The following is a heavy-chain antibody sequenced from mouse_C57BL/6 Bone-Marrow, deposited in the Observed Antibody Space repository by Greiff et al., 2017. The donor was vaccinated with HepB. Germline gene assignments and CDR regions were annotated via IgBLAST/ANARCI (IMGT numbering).Heavy chain of an antibody. J-gene: IGHJ3*01. CDR1: GFTFSSYG. CDR2: ISSGGSYT. Sequence: EVNVVESGGDLVKPGGSLKLSCAASGFTFSSYGMSWVRQTPDKRLEWVATISSGGSYTYYPDSVKGRFTISRDNAKNTLYLQMSSLKAEDTAMYYCASITTVVAPGFAYWGQGTLVTVSA. D-gene: IGHD1-1*01. CDR3: ASITTVVAPGFAY. V-gene: IGHV5-6*01.